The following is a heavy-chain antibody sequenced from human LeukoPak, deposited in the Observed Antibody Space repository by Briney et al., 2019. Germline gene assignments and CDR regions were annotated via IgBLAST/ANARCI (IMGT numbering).Heavy chain of an antibody. D-gene: IGHD4-17*01. CDR2: ISSSGGST. CDR1: GFTFSSYA. CDR3: AKDAEYGDYDY. V-gene: IGHV3-23*01. Sequence: GGSLRLSCAASGFTFSSYAMNWVRQAPGKGLEWVSTISSSGGSTYYADSVKGRFTISRDNSKNTLYLQMNSLRAEDTAVYYCAKDAEYGDYDYWGQGTLVTVSS. J-gene: IGHJ4*02.